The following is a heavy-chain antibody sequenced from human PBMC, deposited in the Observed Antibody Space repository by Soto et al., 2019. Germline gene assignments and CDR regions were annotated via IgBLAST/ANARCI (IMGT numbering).Heavy chain of an antibody. CDR3: AKGRVGATTISAFDI. Sequence: QVQLVESGGGVVQPGRSLRLSCAASGFTFSSYGMHWVRQAPGKGLEWVAVISYVGSNKYYADSVKGRFTISRDNSKNTLYLQMNSLRAEDTAVYYCAKGRVGATTISAFDIWGQGTMVTVSS. J-gene: IGHJ3*02. V-gene: IGHV3-30*18. CDR1: GFTFSSYG. D-gene: IGHD1-26*01. CDR2: ISYVGSNK.